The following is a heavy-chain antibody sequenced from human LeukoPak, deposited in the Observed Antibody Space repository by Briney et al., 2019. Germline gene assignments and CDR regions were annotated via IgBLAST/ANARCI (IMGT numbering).Heavy chain of an antibody. D-gene: IGHD2-2*01. J-gene: IGHJ3*02. Sequence: GRCRRLSCAVAGFTLRSYGMHWVRQAPGEGLGWVSYISSIASNIKYADSVKGRFTISRGNAKNSVYLQMNSLRAEDTAVYYCARDIKGQYQDAFDIWGQGTMVTVSS. V-gene: IGHV3-48*04. CDR1: GFTLRSYG. CDR3: ARDIKGQYQDAFDI. CDR2: ISSIASNI.